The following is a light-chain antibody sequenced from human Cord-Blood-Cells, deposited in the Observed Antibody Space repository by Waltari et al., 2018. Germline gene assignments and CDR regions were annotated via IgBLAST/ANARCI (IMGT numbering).Light chain of an antibody. CDR2: DAS. Sequence: DIQMTQSPSTLSASVGDRVTITCRASQSISSWLAWYQQKPGKAPKLLIYDASSLESGVPSRFRGSGSGTEFTLTISSLQPDDFATYYCQQYNSYSWTFSQGTKVEIK. CDR3: QQYNSYSWT. CDR1: QSISSW. V-gene: IGKV1-5*01. J-gene: IGKJ1*01.